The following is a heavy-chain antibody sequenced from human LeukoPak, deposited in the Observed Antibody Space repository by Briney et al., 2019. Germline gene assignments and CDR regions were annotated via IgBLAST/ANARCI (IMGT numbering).Heavy chain of an antibody. V-gene: IGHV1-69*05. CDR1: GGTFSSYI. CDR3: ARDPTYHGSGEYYFDY. Sequence: ASVKVSCKAPGGTFSSYIISWVRQAPGQGLEWMGGVIPIFGTPNYAPKFKGRVTITTDESTKTAYMELSSLRSEDTAVYYCARDPTYHGSGEYYFDYWGQGTLVTVSS. CDR2: VIPIFGTP. J-gene: IGHJ4*02. D-gene: IGHD3-10*01.